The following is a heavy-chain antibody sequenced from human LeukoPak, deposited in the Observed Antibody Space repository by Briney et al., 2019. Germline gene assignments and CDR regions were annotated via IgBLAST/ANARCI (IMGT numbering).Heavy chain of an antibody. CDR3: ARAYYYYYGMDV. Sequence: GGSLRLSCAASGFTFSSYAMHWVRQAPGKGLEWVAVISYDGSNKYYADSVKGRFTISRDNSKNTLYLQMNSLRAEDTAVYYCARAYYYYYGMDVWGQGTTVTVSS. J-gene: IGHJ6*02. CDR1: GFTFSSYA. V-gene: IGHV3-30-3*01. CDR2: ISYDGSNK.